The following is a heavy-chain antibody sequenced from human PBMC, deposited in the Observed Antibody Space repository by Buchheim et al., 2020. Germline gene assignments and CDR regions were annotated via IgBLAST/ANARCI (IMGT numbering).Heavy chain of an antibody. CDR2: ISNDGIEK. V-gene: IGHV3-30*18. CDR3: AKGYYYDSSGYYSTFDY. Sequence: QVQLVESGGGVVQPGRSLRLSCAASGFTFSSYGLHWVRQAPGKGLEWVAVISNDGIEKYYAESVKGRFTISRENSKNTLYLQMNSLRAEDTAVYYCAKGYYYDSSGYYSTFDYWGQGTL. D-gene: IGHD3-22*01. J-gene: IGHJ4*02. CDR1: GFTFSSYG.